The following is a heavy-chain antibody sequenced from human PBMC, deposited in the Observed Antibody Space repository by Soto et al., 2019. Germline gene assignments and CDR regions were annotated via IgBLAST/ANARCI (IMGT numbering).Heavy chain of an antibody. CDR1: GGSISSYY. V-gene: IGHV4-59*01. CDR3: ARCPNHYDFWSGNWFDH. J-gene: IGHJ5*02. CDR2: IYYSGST. D-gene: IGHD3-3*01. Sequence: SETLSLTCTVSGGSISSYYWSWIRQPPGKGLEWIGYIYYSGSTNYNPSLKSRVTISVDTSKNQFSLKLSSVTAADTAVCYCARCPNHYDFWSGNWFDHWGQGTLVTVSS.